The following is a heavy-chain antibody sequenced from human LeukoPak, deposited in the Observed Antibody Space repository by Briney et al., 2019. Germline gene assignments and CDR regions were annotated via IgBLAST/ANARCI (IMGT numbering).Heavy chain of an antibody. CDR3: AKERSYGGNSN. V-gene: IGHV3-23*01. D-gene: IGHD4-23*01. CDR2: FSGSGGST. J-gene: IGHJ4*02. CDR1: GFTFSTYA. Sequence: GGSLRLACAASGFTFSTYAMSWVRQTPGKGLKWVSSFSGSGGSTYYADSVKGRFTISRDNSKNTLYLQMNSLRAEDTAVYYCAKERSYGGNSNRGQGTLVTVSS.